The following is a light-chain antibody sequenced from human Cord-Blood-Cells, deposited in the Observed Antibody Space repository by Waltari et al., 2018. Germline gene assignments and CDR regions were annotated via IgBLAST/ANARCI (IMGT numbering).Light chain of an antibody. J-gene: IGKJ2*01. V-gene: IGKV4-1*01. CDR1: QSVLYSSNNKNY. CDR3: QQYYSTPYT. Sequence: DIVMTQSPDSLAVSLGERATIHRKSSQSVLYSSNNKNYLAWYQQKPGQPPKLLIYWASTRESGVPDRFRGSGSGTDFTLTISSLQAEDVAVYYCQQYYSTPYTFGQGTKLEIK. CDR2: WAS.